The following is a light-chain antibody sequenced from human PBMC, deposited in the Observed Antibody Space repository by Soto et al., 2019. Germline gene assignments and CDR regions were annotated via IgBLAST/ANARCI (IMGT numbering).Light chain of an antibody. CDR1: QGIGNA. V-gene: IGKV1-6*01. CDR3: RQDYNFPWT. CDR2: AAS. J-gene: IGKJ1*01. Sequence: AIQMTQSPSSLSASVGDRVAITCRASQGIGNALGWFQQKPGKAPKLLIFAASSLQSGVPSRFSGSGSGTDFTLTISSLQPEDFATYYCRQDYNFPWTFGQGTKVEIK.